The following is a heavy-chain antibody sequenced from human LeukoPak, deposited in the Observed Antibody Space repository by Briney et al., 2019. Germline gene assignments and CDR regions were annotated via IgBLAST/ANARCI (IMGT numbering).Heavy chain of an antibody. Sequence: SVKVSCKASGGTFSSYAISRVRQAPGQGLEWMGGIIPIFGTANYAQKFQGRVTITADESTSTAYMELSSLRSEDTAVYYCAREAGSGSYAAFWGQGTLVTVSS. J-gene: IGHJ4*02. CDR3: AREAGSGSYAAF. CDR1: GGTFSSYA. CDR2: IIPIFGTA. D-gene: IGHD3-10*01. V-gene: IGHV1-69*13.